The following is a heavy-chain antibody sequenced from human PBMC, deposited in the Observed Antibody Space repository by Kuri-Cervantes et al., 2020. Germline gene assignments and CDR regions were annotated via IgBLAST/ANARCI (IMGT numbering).Heavy chain of an antibody. D-gene: IGHD1-26*01. CDR3: AEDSSWELLAGAFDI. CDR2: ISSSGSTI. Sequence: GGSLRLSCAASGFTFSDYYMSWIRQAPGKGLEWVSYISSSGSTIYYADSVKGRFTISRDNAKNSLYLQMNSLRAEDTALYYCAEDSSWELLAGAFDIWGQGTMVTVSS. J-gene: IGHJ3*02. V-gene: IGHV3-11*01. CDR1: GFTFSDYY.